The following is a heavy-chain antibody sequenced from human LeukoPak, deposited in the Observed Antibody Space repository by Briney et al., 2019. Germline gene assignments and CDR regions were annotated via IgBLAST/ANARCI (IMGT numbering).Heavy chain of an antibody. CDR1: GGSFSGYY. J-gene: IGHJ4*02. V-gene: IGHV4-34*01. D-gene: IGHD3-22*01. CDR2: INHSGST. Sequence: SETLSLTCAVYGGSFSGYYWSWIRQPPGKGLEWIGEINHSGSTNYNPSLKSRVTISVDTSKNQFSLKLSSVTAADTAVYYCARGTLLIGGYFYYWGQGTLVTVAS. CDR3: ARGTLLIGGYFYY.